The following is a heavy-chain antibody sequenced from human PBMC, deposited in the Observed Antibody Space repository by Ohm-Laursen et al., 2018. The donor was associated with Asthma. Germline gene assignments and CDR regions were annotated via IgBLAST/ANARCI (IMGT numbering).Heavy chain of an antibody. Sequence: VSSVKVSCKPAGGSMRSYSFSWVRQAPGQGLEWIGGIIPIIGTPDYAQRFHDRVKITADEYSNTVYMELSSLRSEDTALYYCARTPTTSGWYYGVYWDQGTLVTVSS. CDR2: IIPIIGTP. V-gene: IGHV1-69*01. D-gene: IGHD6-19*01. J-gene: IGHJ4*02. CDR1: GGSMRSYS. CDR3: ARTPTTSGWYYGVY.